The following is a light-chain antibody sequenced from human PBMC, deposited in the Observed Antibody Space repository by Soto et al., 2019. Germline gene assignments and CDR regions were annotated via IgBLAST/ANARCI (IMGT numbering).Light chain of an antibody. J-gene: IGKJ2*01. CDR3: QQYDSIPYT. CDR2: WAS. Sequence: DIVMTQSPDSLAVSLGERATINCKSSQSVLYNSNNRNYLAWYQHKPGQPPKLLIYWASTRESGVPDRFSGSGSGTDFTLTVSSLQAEDVAFYSLQQYDSIPYTFGQGTKLEIK. V-gene: IGKV4-1*01. CDR1: QSVLYNSNNRNY.